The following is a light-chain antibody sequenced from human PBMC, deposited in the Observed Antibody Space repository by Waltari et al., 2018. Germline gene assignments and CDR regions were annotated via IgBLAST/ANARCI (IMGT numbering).Light chain of an antibody. J-gene: IGLJ2*01. CDR3: ATWDNSLTAVV. CDR1: SSNIGNYF. Sequence: QSVLTQPPSVSAAPGQKVTISCSGSSSNIGNYFVSWYHQLPGATPKLLIYEINKRPSGIPDRFSASTSGTSATLDITGLQIGDEADYYCATWDNSLTAVVFGGGTKLTVL. V-gene: IGLV1-51*01. CDR2: EIN.